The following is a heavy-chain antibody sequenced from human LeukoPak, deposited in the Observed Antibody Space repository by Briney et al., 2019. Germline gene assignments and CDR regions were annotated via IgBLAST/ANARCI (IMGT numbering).Heavy chain of an antibody. CDR3: ARDGGGPDAFDI. J-gene: IGHJ3*02. Sequence: GGSLRLSCAVSGLTFSSYSMNWVRQAPGKGLEWVSRISESSSSKHYADSVRGRFTVSRDNAKNSLYLQMNSLRAEDTAVYYCARDGGGPDAFDIWGQGTMVTVSS. CDR1: GLTFSSYS. CDR2: ISESSSSK. V-gene: IGHV3-48*01.